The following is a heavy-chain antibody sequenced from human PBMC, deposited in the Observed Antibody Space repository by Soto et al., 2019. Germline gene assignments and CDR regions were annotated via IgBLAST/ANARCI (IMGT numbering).Heavy chain of an antibody. CDR1: GYTFTSYA. CDR3: AREGRSEGDYESDY. V-gene: IGHV1-3*01. Sequence: ASVKVSCKASGYTFTSYAMHWVRQAPGQRLEWMGWINAGNGNTKYSQKFQGRVTITADESTSTAYMELSSLRSEDTAVYYCAREGRSEGDYESDYWGQGTLVTVSS. CDR2: INAGNGNT. D-gene: IGHD4-17*01. J-gene: IGHJ4*02.